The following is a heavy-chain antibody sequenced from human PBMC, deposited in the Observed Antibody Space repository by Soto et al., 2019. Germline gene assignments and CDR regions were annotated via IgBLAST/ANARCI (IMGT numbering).Heavy chain of an antibody. D-gene: IGHD6-19*01. V-gene: IGHV5-51*01. CDR1: GYSFTSYW. Sequence: PGESLKISCQGSGYSFTSYWICLVRQVPGKGLEWVGIIYPGGSDTRYSPSFQGQVTISADKSISTAYLQWSSLKASDTAMYYCARVPGPYSSGWINYWGQGTLVTVSS. J-gene: IGHJ4*02. CDR3: ARVPGPYSSGWINY. CDR2: IYPGGSDT.